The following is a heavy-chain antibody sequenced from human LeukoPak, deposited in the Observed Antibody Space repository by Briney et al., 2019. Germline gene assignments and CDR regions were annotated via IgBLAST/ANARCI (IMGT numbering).Heavy chain of an antibody. CDR3: ARAPVTYYYYYYMDV. CDR1: GGSISSYY. D-gene: IGHD4-11*01. Sequence: SETLSLTCTVSGGSISSYYWSWIRQPPGKGPEWIGYIYYSGSTYYNPSLKSRVTISVDTSKNQFSLKLSSVTAADTAVYYCARAPVTYYYYYYMDVWGKGTTVTVSS. V-gene: IGHV4-59*12. J-gene: IGHJ6*03. CDR2: IYYSGST.